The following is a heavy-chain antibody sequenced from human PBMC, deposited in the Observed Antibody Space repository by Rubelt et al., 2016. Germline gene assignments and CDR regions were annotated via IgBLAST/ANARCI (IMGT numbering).Heavy chain of an antibody. D-gene: IGHD6-13*01. CDR1: GFTIEKYA. CDR3: ARARDYSSPDFGF. V-gene: IGHV3-7*04. J-gene: IGHJ4*02. Sequence: EVQLVESGGGLVQPGRSLRLSCAVSGFTIEKYAMHWVRQAPGKGLEWVANVRQDGGERYYVDSVKGRFTISRDNAKDSLYLQMNSLRAEDTAVYYCARARDYSSPDFGFWGQGILVTVSS. CDR2: VRQDGGER.